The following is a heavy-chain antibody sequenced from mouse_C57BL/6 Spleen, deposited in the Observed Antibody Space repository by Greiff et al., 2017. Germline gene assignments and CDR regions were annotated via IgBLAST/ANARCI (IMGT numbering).Heavy chain of an antibody. CDR1: GFSLSTSGMG. D-gene: IGHD2-5*01. CDR3: ARFLSYSNWYFDV. V-gene: IGHV8-12*01. J-gene: IGHJ1*03. Sequence: QVTLKESGPGILQSSQTLSLTCSFSGFSLSTSGMGVSWIRQPSGKGLEWLAHIYWDDDKRYNPSLKSRLTISKDTSRNQVFLKITSVDTADTATYYCARFLSYSNWYFDVWGTGTTVTVSS. CDR2: IYWDDDK.